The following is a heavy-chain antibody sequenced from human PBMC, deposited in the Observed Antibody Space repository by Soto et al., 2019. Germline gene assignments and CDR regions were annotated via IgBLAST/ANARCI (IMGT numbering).Heavy chain of an antibody. D-gene: IGHD2-15*01. Sequence: SETLSLTCLVSGQDIKTNYWWAWVRQTPGKGLEGIGEIYHSGSAIYPPSLKNRVTLSLDGSKNEFSLKVNSVTAEDPAGYFCARLMSGGYSDYWGQGTLVTVSS. CDR3: ARLMSGGYSDY. CDR2: IYHSGSA. V-gene: IGHV4-4*02. J-gene: IGHJ4*02. CDR1: GQDIKTNYW.